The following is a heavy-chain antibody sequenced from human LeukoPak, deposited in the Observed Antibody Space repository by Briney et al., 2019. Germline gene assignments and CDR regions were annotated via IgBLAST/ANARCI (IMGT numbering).Heavy chain of an antibody. CDR1: GFTFSSYA. CDR2: ISGSGGSS. V-gene: IGHV3-23*01. Sequence: GGSLRLSCAASGFTFSSYAMSWVRQAPGKGLEWVSAISGSGGSSYYADPVKGRFTISRDNSKNTLYLQMNSLRAEDTAVYYCAKDILTGYRDYYYYYYMDVWGKGTTVTVSS. CDR3: AKDILTGYRDYYYYYYMDV. J-gene: IGHJ6*03. D-gene: IGHD3-9*01.